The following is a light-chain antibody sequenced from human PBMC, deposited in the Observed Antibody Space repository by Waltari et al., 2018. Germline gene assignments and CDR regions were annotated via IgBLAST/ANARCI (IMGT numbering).Light chain of an antibody. CDR2: EVS. Sequence: QSALTQPPSASGSPGQSVTISCTGTSSDVGSYNYVSWYQQHPGKAPKLMIYEVSKRPSGVPDRFAGSKSGNTAYLTVSGRQAEDETDYYCSSYAGRNNLVFGGGTKLTVL. V-gene: IGLV2-8*01. CDR3: SSYAGRNNLV. CDR1: SSDVGSYNY. J-gene: IGLJ2*01.